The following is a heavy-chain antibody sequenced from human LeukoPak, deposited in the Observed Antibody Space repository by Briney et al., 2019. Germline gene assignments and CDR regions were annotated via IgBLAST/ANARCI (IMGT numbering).Heavy chain of an antibody. CDR2: IRYDGSNK. CDR3: ARGSIGGNEGYFDY. V-gene: IGHV3-30*02. J-gene: IGHJ4*02. D-gene: IGHD4-23*01. CDR1: GFTFSSYG. Sequence: PGGSLRLSCAASGFTFSSYGMHWVRQAPGKGLEWVAFIRYDGSNKYYADSVKGRFTISRDNAKNSLYLQMNSLRAEDTAVYYCARGSIGGNEGYFDYWGQGTLVTVSS.